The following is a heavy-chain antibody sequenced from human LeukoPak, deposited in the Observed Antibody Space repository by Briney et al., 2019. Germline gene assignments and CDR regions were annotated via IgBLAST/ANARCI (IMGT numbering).Heavy chain of an antibody. V-gene: IGHV3-30*03. CDR3: AAQDSYYYDSSGYSGLDY. J-gene: IGHJ4*02. CDR2: ISYDGSNK. CDR1: GFTFSSYG. D-gene: IGHD3-22*01. Sequence: GGSLRLSCAASGFTFSSYGMHWVRQAPGKGLEWVAVISYDGSNKYYADSVKGRFTISRDNSKNTLYLQMNSLRAEDTAVYYCAAQDSYYYDSSGYSGLDYWGQGTLVTVSS.